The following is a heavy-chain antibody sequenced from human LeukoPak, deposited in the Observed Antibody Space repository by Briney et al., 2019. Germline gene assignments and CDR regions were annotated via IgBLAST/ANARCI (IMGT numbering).Heavy chain of an antibody. V-gene: IGHV1-2*06. CDR1: GYIFTDYR. D-gene: IGHD1-26*01. CDR3: ATEDSRSGSYYDP. J-gene: IGHJ5*02. Sequence: ASVKVSCKASGYIFTDYRLHWVRQAPGQGLEWMGRINPKSGDTNYAQKFQGRVTMTSDTSITTAYMELRRLKSDDTAFYFCATEDSRSGSYYDPWGQEPWSPSLQ. CDR2: INPKSGDT.